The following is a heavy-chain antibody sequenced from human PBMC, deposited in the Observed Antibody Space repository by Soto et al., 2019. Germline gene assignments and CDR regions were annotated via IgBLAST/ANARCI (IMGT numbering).Heavy chain of an antibody. CDR2: ISYDGSNK. D-gene: IGHD3-3*02. CDR1: GFTFSTYG. V-gene: IGHV3-30*18. J-gene: IGHJ4*02. Sequence: QVQLVESGGGVVQPGRSLRLSCAASGFTFSTYGMHWVRQAPGKGLEWVAVISYDGSNKYYTDSVKGRFTISRDNSKNTLYLQMNSLRAEDTAVYYCAKDLASHFWGFDHWGQGTLVTVSS. CDR3: AKDLASHFWGFDH.